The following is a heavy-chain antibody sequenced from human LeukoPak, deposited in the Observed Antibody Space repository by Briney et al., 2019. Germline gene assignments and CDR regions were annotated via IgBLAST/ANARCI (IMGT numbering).Heavy chain of an antibody. CDR2: ISSSGSTI. CDR3: AREVWGFDY. V-gene: IGHV3-48*03. Sequence: VGSLRLSSAASGFTFSSYEMNWVRQTPGQGLEWVSYISSSGSTIYYADSVKGRFTISRDNAKNSLYLQMNSLRAEDTAVYYCAREVWGFDYWGQGTLVTVSS. J-gene: IGHJ4*02. D-gene: IGHD7-27*01. CDR1: GFTFSSYE.